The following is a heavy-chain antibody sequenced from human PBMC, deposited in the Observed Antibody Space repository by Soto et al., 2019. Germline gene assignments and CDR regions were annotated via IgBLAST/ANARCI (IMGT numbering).Heavy chain of an antibody. CDR1: GYTFTGYY. CDR2: INPNSGGT. V-gene: IGHV1-2*02. D-gene: IGHD5-18*01. J-gene: IGHJ3*02. Sequence: VASVKVSCKASGYTFTGYYMHWVRQAPGQGLEWMGWINPNSGGTNYAQKFQGRVTMTRDTSISTAYMELSRLRSDDTAVYYCARGRTDMAKRSGDFDIWGQGTMVTVSS. CDR3: ARGRTDMAKRSGDFDI.